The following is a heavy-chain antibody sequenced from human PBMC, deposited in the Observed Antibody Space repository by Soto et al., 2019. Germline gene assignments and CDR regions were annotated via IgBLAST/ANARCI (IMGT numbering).Heavy chain of an antibody. V-gene: IGHV1-69*01. Sequence: QVQLVQSGAEVKEPGSSVKVSCKASGGTFSSYSISWVRQAPGQGLEWMGEIIPILGTVQYAQMFQGRLTITADESTSTAYMELSRLKSDDTAVYYCATRVSISGVVISWFNPWGRGTLVTDSS. CDR1: GGTFSSYS. CDR3: ATRVSISGVVISWFNP. D-gene: IGHD3-3*01. CDR2: IIPILGTV. J-gene: IGHJ5*01.